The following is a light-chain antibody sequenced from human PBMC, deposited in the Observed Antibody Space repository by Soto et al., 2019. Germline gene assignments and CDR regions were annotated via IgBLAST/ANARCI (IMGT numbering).Light chain of an antibody. V-gene: IGKV1-27*01. CDR2: AAS. CDR1: QGISSY. J-gene: IGKJ4*01. CDR3: QKYNSGLLT. Sequence: DIQMTQSPSSLSASVGDRVTITCRASQGISSYLAWYQQKPGKVPKLLIYAASTLQSGVPSRFSGSGSGTDFTLTISSLQPEDVASYYCQKYNSGLLTFGGGTKVEIK.